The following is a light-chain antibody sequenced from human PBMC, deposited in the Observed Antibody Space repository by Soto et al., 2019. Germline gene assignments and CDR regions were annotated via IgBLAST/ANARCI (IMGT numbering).Light chain of an antibody. CDR3: SAWDDSLSGPV. CDR1: GSNIGSNT. J-gene: IGLJ3*02. CDR2: FND. Sequence: QSVLTQPPSASGAPGQRVTFSCSGSGSNIGSNTVNWYQQVPGAAPKLLIYFNDQRPSEVPDRFSGSKSGTSASLAISGLQPDDEADYSCSAWDDSLSGPVFGGGTKLTVL. V-gene: IGLV1-44*01.